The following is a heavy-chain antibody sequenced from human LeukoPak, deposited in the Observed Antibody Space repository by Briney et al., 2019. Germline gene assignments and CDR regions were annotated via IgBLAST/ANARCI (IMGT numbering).Heavy chain of an antibody. D-gene: IGHD3-3*01. J-gene: IGHJ4*02. CDR3: ARRYYDFWSGYYYFDY. CDR2: ISSSGSTI. V-gene: IGHV3-11*04. CDR1: GFTFSDYY. Sequence: GGSLRLSCAASGFTFSDYYMSWIRQAPGKGLEWVSYISSSGSTIYYADSVKGRFTISRDNAKNSLYLQMNSLRAEDTAAYYCARRYYDFWSGYYYFDYWGQGTLVTVSS.